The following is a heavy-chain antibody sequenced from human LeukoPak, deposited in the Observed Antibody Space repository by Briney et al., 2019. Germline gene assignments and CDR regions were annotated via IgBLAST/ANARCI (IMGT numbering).Heavy chain of an antibody. V-gene: IGHV3-23*01. CDR1: GFSLSGFA. D-gene: IGHD1-1*01. CDR2: ISASGFST. Sequence: GGSLRLSCTASGFSLSGFALTWVRQAPGKGLEHVSAISASGFSTYYVGSVKGRFTISRVNSNNTLFLQMNSLEVEDTAVYFCAKHTGTAPGDAYNVWGQGTVVTVS. CDR3: AKHTGTAPGDAYNV. J-gene: IGHJ3*01.